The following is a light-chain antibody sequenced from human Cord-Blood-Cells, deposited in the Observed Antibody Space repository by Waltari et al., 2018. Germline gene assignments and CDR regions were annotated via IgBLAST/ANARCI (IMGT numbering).Light chain of an antibody. CDR1: QSISSY. Sequence: DIQMTQSPSSLSASVGDRVTITCRASQSISSYLNWYQQKPGKAPKLLIYAASSLQSGVPSRFSGSGSETDFTLTISSLQPEDFATYYCQQSYSTPPLTFGQGTKVEIK. V-gene: IGKV1-39*01. CDR3: QQSYSTPPLT. J-gene: IGKJ1*01. CDR2: AAS.